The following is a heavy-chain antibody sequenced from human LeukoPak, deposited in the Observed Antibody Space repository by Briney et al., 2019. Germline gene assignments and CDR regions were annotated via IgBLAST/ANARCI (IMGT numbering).Heavy chain of an antibody. V-gene: IGHV3-30*18. CDR2: ISYDGSNK. CDR1: GFTVSSNY. J-gene: IGHJ4*02. CDR3: AKEHHDY. Sequence: GGSLRLSCAASGFTVSSNYMSWVRQAPGKGLEWVAVISYDGSNKYYADSVKGRFTISRDNSKNTLYLQMNSLRAEDTAVYYCAKEHHDYWGQGTLVTVSS.